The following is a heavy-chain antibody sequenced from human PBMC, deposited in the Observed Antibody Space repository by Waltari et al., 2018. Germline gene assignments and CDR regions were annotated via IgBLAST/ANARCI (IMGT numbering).Heavy chain of an antibody. V-gene: IGHV3-30*02. J-gene: IGHJ2*01. CDR1: GFTFRCCV. CDR2: IQSDGSSR. Sequence: QVQLVVSGGGVVQPGGSLALACAASGFTFRCCVMPWDRQAPGKGLEWVAFIQSDGSSRYYADSVKGRFAISRDSSKNIMSLQMNSLRDEDTAVYHCAKGLRRGSNWYFDLWGRGTLVTVSS. CDR3: AKGLRRGSNWYFDL. D-gene: IGHD3-10*01.